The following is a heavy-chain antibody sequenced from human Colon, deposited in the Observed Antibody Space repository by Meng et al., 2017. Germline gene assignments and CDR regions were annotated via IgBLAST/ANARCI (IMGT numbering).Heavy chain of an antibody. CDR2: VYHRGDT. J-gene: IGHJ4*02. CDR3: GRDQGRELINH. V-gene: IGHV4-4*02. CDR1: GDSISSDIW. D-gene: IGHD1-7*01. Sequence: QVRLEGSGPGLVKPSGPLSLTCTVSGDSISSDIWWSWVRQPPGKGLEWIGEVYHRGDTNYNPSLKSRVDISVDKSKNQFYLSLFSVTAADTAVYYCGRDQGRELINHWGQGTLVTVSS.